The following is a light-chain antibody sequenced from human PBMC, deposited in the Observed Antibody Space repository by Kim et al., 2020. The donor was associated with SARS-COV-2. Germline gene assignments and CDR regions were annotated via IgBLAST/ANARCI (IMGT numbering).Light chain of an antibody. CDR3: QQYYSTPIT. CDR1: KNVLYSSNNKNY. CDR2: WAS. Sequence: ATVNCKSSKNVLYSSNNKNYLAWYQQKPGQPPKLLIYWASTRESGVPDRFSGSGSGTDFTLTISSLQAEDVAVYYCQQYYSTPITFGQGTRLEIK. V-gene: IGKV4-1*01. J-gene: IGKJ5*01.